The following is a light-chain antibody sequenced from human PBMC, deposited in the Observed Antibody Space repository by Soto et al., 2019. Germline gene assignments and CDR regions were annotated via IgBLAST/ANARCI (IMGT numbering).Light chain of an antibody. V-gene: IGKV3-15*01. CDR3: HQYNYWPPIT. CDR2: GAS. CDR1: QSVSSN. J-gene: IGKJ5*01. Sequence: EIVMTQSPATLSVSPGERATLSCRASQSVSSNLAWYQQKPGQAPRLLIFGASTRATDIPARFSGSGSGTEFTLTISSLQSEDSAVYYCHQYNYWPPITFGQGTRLEVK.